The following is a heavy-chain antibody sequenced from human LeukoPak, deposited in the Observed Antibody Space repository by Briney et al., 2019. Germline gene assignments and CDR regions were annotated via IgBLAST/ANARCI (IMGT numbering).Heavy chain of an antibody. V-gene: IGHV3-23*01. CDR3: AKDHRAMISPGMDV. D-gene: IGHD5-18*01. J-gene: IGHJ6*02. CDR1: GFTFSSYA. CDR2: ISGSGGST. Sequence: PGGSLRLSCAASGFTFSSYAMSWVRQAPGKGLEWVSAISGSGGSTYYADSVKGRFTISRDNSKNTLYLQMNSLRAEDTAVYYCAKDHRAMISPGMDVWGQGTTVTVSS.